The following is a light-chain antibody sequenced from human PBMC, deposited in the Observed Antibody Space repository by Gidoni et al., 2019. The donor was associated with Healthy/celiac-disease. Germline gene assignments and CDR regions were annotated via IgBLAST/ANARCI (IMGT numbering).Light chain of an antibody. J-gene: IGKJ3*01. CDR3: QQYDNRPFT. CDR1: QDISNY. CDR2: DAS. V-gene: IGKV1-33*01. Sequence: DIQMTQSPSSLSASVGDRVTITCQASQDISNYLNWYQQKPGKAPKLLIYDASNLATGVPSRFSGSGSGTDFTFTISSLQPEDIATYYCQQYDNRPFTFGPXTKVDIK.